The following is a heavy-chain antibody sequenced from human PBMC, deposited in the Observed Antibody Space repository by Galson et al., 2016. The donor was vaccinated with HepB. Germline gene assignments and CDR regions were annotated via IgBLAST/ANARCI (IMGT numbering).Heavy chain of an antibody. Sequence: SLRLSCAGSGFNFDDFAIHWVRQSPEKGLEWVSGITWDSSSIGYGDSVKGRFIISRDNAKNSVYLQMNSLRVEDTAFYYCAKDRSYASGSFNGGDFHYWGQGTRVTVSS. J-gene: IGHJ4*02. V-gene: IGHV3-9*01. CDR2: ITWDSSSI. CDR1: GFNFDDFA. CDR3: AKDRSYASGSFNGGDFHY. D-gene: IGHD3-10*01.